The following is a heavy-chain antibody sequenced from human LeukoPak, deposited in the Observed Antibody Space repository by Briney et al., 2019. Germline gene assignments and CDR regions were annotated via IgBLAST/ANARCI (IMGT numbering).Heavy chain of an antibody. Sequence: GGSLRLSCAASGFTFSSYAMSWVRQAPGKRLEWVSATSGSGGSTYYADSVKGRFTISRDNSKNTLYLQMNSLRAEDTAVYYCAKPGIAAAGTGWFDPWGQGTLVTVSS. V-gene: IGHV3-23*01. D-gene: IGHD6-13*01. CDR2: TSGSGGST. CDR3: AKPGIAAAGTGWFDP. CDR1: GFTFSSYA. J-gene: IGHJ5*02.